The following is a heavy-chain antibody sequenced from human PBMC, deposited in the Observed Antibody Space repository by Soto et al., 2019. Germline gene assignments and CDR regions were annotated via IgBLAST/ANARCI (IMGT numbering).Heavy chain of an antibody. D-gene: IGHD2-15*01. CDR1: GGSISSGGYY. J-gene: IGHJ3*02. Sequence: QVQLQESGPGLVKPSQTLSLTCTVSGGSISSGGYYWSWIRQHPGKGLEWIGYIYYSGSTYYNPSLMSRVTISVDTSKNQFSLKLSSVTAADTAVYYCARDVIGYCSGGSCYPIWGQGTMVTVSS. CDR2: IYYSGST. CDR3: ARDVIGYCSGGSCYPI. V-gene: IGHV4-31*03.